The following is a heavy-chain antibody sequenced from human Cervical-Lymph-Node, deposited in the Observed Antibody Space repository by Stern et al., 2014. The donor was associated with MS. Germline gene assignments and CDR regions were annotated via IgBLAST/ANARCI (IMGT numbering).Heavy chain of an antibody. CDR2: INPSGGST. D-gene: IGHD3-10*01. CDR3: ARESYYGNVFFDY. CDR1: GYTFTSYH. J-gene: IGHJ4*02. Sequence: QLVQSGAEVKKPGASVKVSCKASGYTFTSYHMHWVRQAPGQGLEWMGIINPSGGSTSYAQKFQGRVTITRDTSTSTVYMELSSLRSDDTAVYYCARESYYGNVFFDYWGQGTLVTVSS. V-gene: IGHV1-46*01.